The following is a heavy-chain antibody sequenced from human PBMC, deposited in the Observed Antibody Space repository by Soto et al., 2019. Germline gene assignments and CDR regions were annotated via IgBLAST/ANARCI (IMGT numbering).Heavy chain of an antibody. J-gene: IGHJ4*02. V-gene: IGHV1-3*01. Sequence: ASVKVSCKASGYTFTSYAMHWVRQAPGQRLEWMGWINAGNGNTKYSQKFQGRVTITRDTSASTAYMELSSLRSDDTAVYYCARSIVVVTALDYWGQGTLVTSPQ. CDR2: INAGNGNT. D-gene: IGHD2-21*02. CDR3: ARSIVVVTALDY. CDR1: GYTFTSYA.